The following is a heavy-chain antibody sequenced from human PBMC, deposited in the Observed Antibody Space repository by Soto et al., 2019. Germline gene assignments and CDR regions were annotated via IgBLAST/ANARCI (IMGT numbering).Heavy chain of an antibody. CDR3: ARDMIPRYCSGGSCPADYYYYGMDV. V-gene: IGHV1-46*01. J-gene: IGHJ6*02. Sequence: ASVKVSCKASGYTFTSYYMHWVRQAPGQGLEWMGIINPSGGSTSYAQKFQGRVTMTRDTSTSTVYMELSSLRSEDTAVYYCARDMIPRYCSGGSCPADYYYYGMDVWGQGTTVTVSS. D-gene: IGHD2-15*01. CDR2: INPSGGST. CDR1: GYTFTSYY.